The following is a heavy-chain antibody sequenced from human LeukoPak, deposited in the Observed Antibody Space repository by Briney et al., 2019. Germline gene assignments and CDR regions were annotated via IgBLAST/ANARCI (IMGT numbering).Heavy chain of an antibody. J-gene: IGHJ4*02. V-gene: IGHV1-69*04. CDR3: ARLRGYYYDSREPDSDY. CDR1: GGTFSSYA. CDR2: IIPILGIA. D-gene: IGHD3-22*01. Sequence: ASVKVSCKASGGTFSSYAISWVRQAPGQGLEWMGRIIPILGIANYAQKFQGRVTITADKSTSTAYMELSSLRSEDTAVYYCARLRGYYYDSREPDSDYWGQGTLVTVSS.